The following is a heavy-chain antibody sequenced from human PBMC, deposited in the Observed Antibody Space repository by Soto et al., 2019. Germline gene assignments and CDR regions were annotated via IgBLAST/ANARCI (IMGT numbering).Heavy chain of an antibody. V-gene: IGHV4-31*03. D-gene: IGHD3-3*01. J-gene: IGHJ6*03. CDR2: IYYSGST. Sequence: QVQLQESGPGLVKPSQTLSLTCTVSGGSISSGGYYWSWIRQHPGKGLEWIGYIYYSGSTYYNPSLKSRVTISVETSKKQFSLKLSSVTAAGTAVYYCAREVSPILRFLEWADMDVWGKGTTVTVSS. CDR1: GGSISSGGYY. CDR3: AREVSPILRFLEWADMDV.